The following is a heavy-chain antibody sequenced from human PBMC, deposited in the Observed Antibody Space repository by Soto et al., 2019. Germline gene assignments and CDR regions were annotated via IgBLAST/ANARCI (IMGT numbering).Heavy chain of an antibody. V-gene: IGHV3-23*01. D-gene: IGHD1-1*01. CDR2: ISGSGGST. Sequence: GGSLRLSCAASGFTFSSYAMSWVRQAPGKGLEWVSAISGSGGSTYYADSVKGRFTISRDNSKNTLYLQMNSLRAEDTAVYYCAKVIGNWNDEAVEYYFDYWGQGTLVTVSS. CDR1: GFTFSSYA. J-gene: IGHJ4*02. CDR3: AKVIGNWNDEAVEYYFDY.